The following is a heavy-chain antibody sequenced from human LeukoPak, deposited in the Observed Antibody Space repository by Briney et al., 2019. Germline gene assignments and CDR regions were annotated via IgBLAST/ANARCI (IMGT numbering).Heavy chain of an antibody. CDR1: GFTVSSNY. CDR2: IYAGGST. D-gene: IGHD3-22*01. Sequence: PGGSLRLSCAASGFTVSSNYMSWVRQAPGKGLEWVSVIYAGGSTYYADSVKGRFTISRDNSKNTLYLQMNSLRAEDTAVYYCASWTYYYHSSGYYWGPGTLVTVSS. J-gene: IGHJ4*02. CDR3: ASWTYYYHSSGYY. V-gene: IGHV3-53*01.